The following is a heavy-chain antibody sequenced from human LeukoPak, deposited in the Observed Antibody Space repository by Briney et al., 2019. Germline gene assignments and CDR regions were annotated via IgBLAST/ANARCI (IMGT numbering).Heavy chain of an antibody. CDR1: GYTFTGYY. D-gene: IGHD1-26*01. J-gene: IGHJ4*02. CDR2: INPNSGGT. CDR3: ARDKEWELLMYYFDY. V-gene: IGHV1-2*06. Sequence: ASVKISCKVSGYTFTGYYMHWVRQAPGQGLEWMGRINPNSGGTNYAQKFQGRVTMTRDTSISTAYMELSRLRSDDTAVYYCARDKEWELLMYYFDYWGQGTLVTVSS.